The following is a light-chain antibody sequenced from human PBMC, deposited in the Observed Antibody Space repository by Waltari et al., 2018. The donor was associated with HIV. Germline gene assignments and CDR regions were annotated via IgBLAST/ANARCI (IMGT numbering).Light chain of an antibody. Sequence: SYVLTQPPSVSVAPGQTARITCGGNNIAATKSVHWYRLNPGQAPVVVIYDDRDRPSGILDLFPGSSSGDTATLTISRAEAGDEADYYCQVWDGRGDPVIFGGGTKLAVV. CDR1: NIAATKS. CDR2: DDR. CDR3: QVWDGRGDPVI. J-gene: IGLJ2*01. V-gene: IGLV3-21*02.